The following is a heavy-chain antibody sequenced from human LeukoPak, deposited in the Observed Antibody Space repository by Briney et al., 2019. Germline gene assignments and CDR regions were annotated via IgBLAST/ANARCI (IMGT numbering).Heavy chain of an antibody. CDR3: ARARLMAWFAP. Sequence: PGGSLRLSCAASGFIFSTYWMHWVRQAPGKGLVWVSRINSGGSSTNYADSVKGRFIISRDNAKNTLYLQMNSLRADDTAVYYCARARLMAWFAPWGLGTLVIVSS. J-gene: IGHJ5*02. V-gene: IGHV3-74*01. D-gene: IGHD2-8*01. CDR2: INSGGSST. CDR1: GFIFSTYW.